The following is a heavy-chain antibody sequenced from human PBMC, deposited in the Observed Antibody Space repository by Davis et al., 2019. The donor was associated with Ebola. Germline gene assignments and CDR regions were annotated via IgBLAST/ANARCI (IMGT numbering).Heavy chain of an antibody. J-gene: IGHJ4*02. CDR1: GFTFSTYG. D-gene: IGHD3-16*02. Sequence: PGGSLRLSCAASGFTFSTYGMHWVRLAPGRGLEWVAVMSHNGNDKYYADFVKGRFTISRDNSKSTLYLQMDSLSTEDTAVYFCAKDPRRLYDYIWGNYRSYYFDNWGQGTLVTVSP. CDR2: MSHNGNDK. V-gene: IGHV3-30*18. CDR3: AKDPRRLYDYIWGNYRSYYFDN.